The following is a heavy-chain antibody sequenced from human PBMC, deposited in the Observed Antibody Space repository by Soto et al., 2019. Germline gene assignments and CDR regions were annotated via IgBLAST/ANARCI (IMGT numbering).Heavy chain of an antibody. CDR2: ISDKGGGNT. V-gene: IGHV3-23*01. CDR1: GFTFSRYA. Sequence: GGSLRLSCAASGFTFSRYAMSWVRQPPGKGLEWVSTISDKGGGNTHYADSVKGRLTISRDNSRTTLYLQMNSLRADDTAVYYCAKDVGDSPFFDYWGQGTLVTVSS. D-gene: IGHD4-17*01. CDR3: AKDVGDSPFFDY. J-gene: IGHJ4*02.